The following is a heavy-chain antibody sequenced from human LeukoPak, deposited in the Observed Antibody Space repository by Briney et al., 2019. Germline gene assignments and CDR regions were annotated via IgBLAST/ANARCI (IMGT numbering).Heavy chain of an antibody. CDR3: ARGTAAAPLDY. CDR1: GFTFSSYW. CDR2: INSDGRST. V-gene: IGHV3-74*01. Sequence: PGGSLRLSCAASGFTFSSYWMHWVRQAPGRGLVLVSRINSDGRSTRYADFVKGRFTISRDNAKNTLYLQMNSLRADDTAVYYCARGTAAAPLDYWGQGTLVTVSS. D-gene: IGHD6-13*01. J-gene: IGHJ4*02.